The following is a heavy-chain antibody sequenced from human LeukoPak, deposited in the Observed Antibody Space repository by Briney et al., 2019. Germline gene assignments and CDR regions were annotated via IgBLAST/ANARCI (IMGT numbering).Heavy chain of an antibody. CDR1: GFTFISYA. Sequence: PGGSLRLSSAAPGFTFISYARNWVRPAPGKGLGGVSFIIISSSYIYYADSVKGRFTISRDNAKNSLYLQMNSLRAEDTAVYYCARDGDTVLTRGYYYYMDVWGKGTTVTVSS. J-gene: IGHJ6*03. CDR3: ARDGDTVLTRGYYYYMDV. V-gene: IGHV3-21*01. CDR2: IIISSSYI. D-gene: IGHD4-23*01.